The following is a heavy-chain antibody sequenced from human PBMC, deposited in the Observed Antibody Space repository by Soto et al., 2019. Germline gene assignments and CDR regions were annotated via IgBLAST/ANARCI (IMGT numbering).Heavy chain of an antibody. CDR2: IIPILGIA. V-gene: IGHV1-69*08. CDR3: ARDPICGGDCG. CDR1: GGTFSSYT. Sequence: QVQLVQSGAEVKKPGSSVKVSCKASGGTFSSYTISWVRQAPGQGLEWMGRIIPILGIANYAQKFHGRVTITADKSTSTAYMELSSLRSEDTAVYYCARDPICGGDCGWGQGTLVTVSS. D-gene: IGHD2-21*02. J-gene: IGHJ4*02.